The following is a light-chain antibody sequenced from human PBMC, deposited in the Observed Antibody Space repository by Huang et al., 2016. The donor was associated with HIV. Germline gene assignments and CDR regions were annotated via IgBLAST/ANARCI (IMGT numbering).Light chain of an antibody. J-gene: IGKJ3*01. V-gene: IGKV3-20*01. CDR3: QQYGSAPFT. Sequence: ATLSCRASQNISSNYLAWYQQRPGHVPRLLIFDTSSRPTGISDRFSDSGSGTDFSLTINKLEPEDFAVYYCQQYGSAPFTFGPGTRVDIK. CDR2: DTS. CDR1: QNISSNY.